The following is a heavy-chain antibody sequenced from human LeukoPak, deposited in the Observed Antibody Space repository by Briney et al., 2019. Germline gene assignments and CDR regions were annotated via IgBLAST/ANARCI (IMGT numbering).Heavy chain of an antibody. CDR3: ARDVRVAGTFDY. V-gene: IGHV3-7*03. Sequence: GGSLRLSCAASGFTVSSNYMSWVRQAPGKGLEWVANIKQDGSEKYYVDSVKGRFTISRDNAKNSLYLQMNSLRAEDTAVYYCARDVRVAGTFDYWGQGTLVTVSS. J-gene: IGHJ4*02. CDR2: IKQDGSEK. CDR1: GFTVSSNY. D-gene: IGHD6-19*01.